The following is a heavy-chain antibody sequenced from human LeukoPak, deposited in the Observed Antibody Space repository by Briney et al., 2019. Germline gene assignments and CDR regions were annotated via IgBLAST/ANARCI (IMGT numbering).Heavy chain of an antibody. V-gene: IGHV3-21*01. J-gene: IGHJ4*02. CDR3: AREEGGGYVVDQPVDY. Sequence: PGGSLRLSCAASGFTFSSYSMNWVRQAPGKGLEWVSSISSSSSYIYYADSVKGRFTISRDNAKNSLYLQMNSLRAEDTAVYYCAREEGGGYVVDQPVDYWGQGTLVTVSX. CDR1: GFTFSSYS. CDR2: ISSSSSYI. D-gene: IGHD5-12*01.